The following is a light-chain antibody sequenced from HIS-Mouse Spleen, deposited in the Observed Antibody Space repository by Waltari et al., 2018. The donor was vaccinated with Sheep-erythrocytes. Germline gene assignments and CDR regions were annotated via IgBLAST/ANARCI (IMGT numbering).Light chain of an antibody. J-gene: IGKJ4*01. Sequence: AIQMTQSPSSLSASVGARVTITFRASQGSRNDSGWYQQKPGKAPKLLIYAASSLQSGVPSRFSGSGSGTDFTLTISSLQPEGFATYYCLQDYNYPLTFGGGTKVEIK. CDR2: AAS. CDR1: QGSRND. CDR3: LQDYNYPLT. V-gene: IGKV1-6*01.